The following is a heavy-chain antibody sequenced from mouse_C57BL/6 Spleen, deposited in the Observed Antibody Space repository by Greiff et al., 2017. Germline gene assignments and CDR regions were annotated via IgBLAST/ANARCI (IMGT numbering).Heavy chain of an antibody. D-gene: IGHD2-4*01. CDR3: ASDYDHFDY. CDR1: GYTFTSYW. V-gene: IGHV1-50*01. CDR2: IDPSDSYT. Sequence: QVQLQQPGAELVKPGASVKLSCKASGYTFTSYWMQWVKQRPGQGLEWIGEIDPSDSYTNYNQKFKGKATLTVDTSSSTAYMQLSSLTSEDSAVYYCASDYDHFDYWGQGTTLTVSS. J-gene: IGHJ2*01.